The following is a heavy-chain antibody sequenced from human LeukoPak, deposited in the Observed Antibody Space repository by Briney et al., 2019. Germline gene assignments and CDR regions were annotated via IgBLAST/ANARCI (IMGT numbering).Heavy chain of an antibody. V-gene: IGHV4-59*01. CDR2: IYYSGST. CDR1: GGSISSYY. J-gene: IGHJ5*02. Sequence: SETLSLTCTVSGGSISSYYWSWIRQPPGKGLEWIGYIYYSGSTNYNPSLKSRVTISVDTSKNQFSPKLSSVTAADTAVYYCARTHYSSGWYSGLRNWFDPWGQGTLVTVSS. D-gene: IGHD6-19*01. CDR3: ARTHYSSGWYSGLRNWFDP.